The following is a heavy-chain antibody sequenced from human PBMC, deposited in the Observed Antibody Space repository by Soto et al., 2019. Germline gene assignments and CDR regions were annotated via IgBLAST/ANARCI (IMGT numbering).Heavy chain of an antibody. CDR3: ARQPEPNYDFWSGYLYHPPFDC. CDR2: IYYSGST. CDR1: GGSISSSSYY. Sequence: SETLSLTCTVSGGSISSSSYYWGWIRQPPGKGLEWIGSIYYSGSTYYNPSLKSRVTISVDTSKNQFSLKLSSVTAADTAVYYCARQPEPNYDFWSGYLYHPPFDCWGQGTLVTVSS. J-gene: IGHJ4*02. V-gene: IGHV4-39*01. D-gene: IGHD3-3*01.